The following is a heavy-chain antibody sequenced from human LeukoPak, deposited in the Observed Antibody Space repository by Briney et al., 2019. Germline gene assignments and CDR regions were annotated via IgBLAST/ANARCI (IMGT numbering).Heavy chain of an antibody. CDR3: ASDVPAGYYYRGV. Sequence: PGGSLRLSYAASGFIYDDYAVHWARHARGKALECVFLISWHGGSTYYADSVKGRFTISRDNSKNALYLQMNSVRAEDTALYYCASDVPAGYYYRGVWGKGTTVTVSS. V-gene: IGHV3-43D*04. CDR2: ISWHGGST. D-gene: IGHD2-2*01. J-gene: IGHJ6*03. CDR1: GFIYDDYA.